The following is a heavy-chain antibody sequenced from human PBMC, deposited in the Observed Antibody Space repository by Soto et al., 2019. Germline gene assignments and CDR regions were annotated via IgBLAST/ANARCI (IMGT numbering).Heavy chain of an antibody. J-gene: IGHJ5*02. V-gene: IGHV3-23*01. CDR3: AKTIGPEHLTGTTRVNRFDP. CDR2: ITGSGRST. Sequence: LRLSCAASGFTFGSYAMSWVRQAPGGELEWVSAITGSGRSTYYTDSVEGRFAISRDNSKNTLYLQMNGLRVEDTAVYYCAKTIGPEHLTGTTRVNRFDPWGQGTLVTVSS. D-gene: IGHD1-7*01. CDR1: GFTFGSYA.